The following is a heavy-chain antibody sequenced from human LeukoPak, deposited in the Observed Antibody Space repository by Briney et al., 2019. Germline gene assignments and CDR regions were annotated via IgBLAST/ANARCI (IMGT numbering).Heavy chain of an antibody. CDR1: GGSFSGYY. D-gene: IGHD6-13*01. J-gene: IGHJ5*02. V-gene: IGHV4-34*01. Sequence: PSETQSLTCAVYGGSFSGYYWSWIRQPPGKGLEWIGEINHSGSTNYNPSLKSRVTISVDTSKNQFSLKLSSVTAADTAVYYCARLVGAAGTNWFDPWGQGTLVTVSS. CDR3: ARLVGAAGTNWFDP. CDR2: INHSGST.